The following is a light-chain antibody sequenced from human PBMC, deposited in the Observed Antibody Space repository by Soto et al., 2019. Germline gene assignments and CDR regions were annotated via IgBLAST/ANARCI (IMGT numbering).Light chain of an antibody. CDR1: SNDVGGYDL. V-gene: IGLV2-23*02. J-gene: IGLJ2*01. CDR2: EVN. CDR3: CSFAGGATFV. Sequence: QSALTQPASVSGSPGRSITISCTGTSNDVGGYDLVSWYQHNPGKAPKLIIYEVNKRPSGVSHRFSGSTSGSTASLTISTLQPEDEAAYSCCSFAGGATFVFGGGTKLTVL.